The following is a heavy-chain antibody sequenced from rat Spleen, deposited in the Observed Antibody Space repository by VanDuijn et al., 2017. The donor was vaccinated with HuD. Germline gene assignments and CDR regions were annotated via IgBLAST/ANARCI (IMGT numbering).Heavy chain of an antibody. CDR2: ITHSGGIT. Sequence: EVQLVESGGGLVQPGRSLKLSCVASGFTFNNYWMTWIRQAPGKGLEWVATITHSGGITYYPDSVKGRFTISRDDAKSILYLQMNSPRSEDTATYFCARFRSSIAAIGDYWGQGVMVTVSS. J-gene: IGHJ2*01. CDR1: GFTFNNYW. CDR3: ARFRSSIAAIGDY. V-gene: IGHV5-31*01. D-gene: IGHD1-2*01.